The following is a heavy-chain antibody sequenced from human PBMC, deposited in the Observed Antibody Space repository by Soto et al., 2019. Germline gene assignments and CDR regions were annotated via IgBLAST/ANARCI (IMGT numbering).Heavy chain of an antibody. CDR2: IYYSGST. D-gene: IGHD4-17*01. V-gene: IGHV4-59*01. Sequence: PSETLSLTCTVSGGSISSYYWSWIRQPPGKGLEWIGYIYYSGSTNYNPSLKSRVTISVDTSKNQFSLKLSSVTAADTAVYYCARNSMTTVSDYYYYMDVWSKGTTVTV. CDR3: ARNSMTTVSDYYYYMDV. J-gene: IGHJ6*03. CDR1: GGSISSYY.